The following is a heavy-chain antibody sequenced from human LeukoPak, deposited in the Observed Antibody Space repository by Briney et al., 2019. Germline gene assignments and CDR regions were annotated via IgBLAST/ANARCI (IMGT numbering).Heavy chain of an antibody. V-gene: IGHV4-59*01. CDR2: IYYSGST. Sequence: SETLSLTCTVSGGSISSYYWSRIRQPPGKGLEWIGYIYYSGSTNYNPSLKSRVTISVDTSKNQFSLKLSSVTAADTAVYYCAIAGDDAFDIWGQGTMVTVSS. J-gene: IGHJ3*02. CDR1: GGSISSYY. D-gene: IGHD3-10*01. CDR3: AIAGDDAFDI.